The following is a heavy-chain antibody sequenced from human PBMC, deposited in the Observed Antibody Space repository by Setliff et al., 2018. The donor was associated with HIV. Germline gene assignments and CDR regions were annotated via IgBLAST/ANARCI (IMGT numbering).Heavy chain of an antibody. Sequence: PSETLSLTCTVSGGSVSSGSYYWSWIRQPPGKGLEWIGYIYYSGSTKHNPSLKSRVTISLDTSKNQFSLKLNSVTAADTAVYYCARVLPSSYYYYMDVWGKGTTVTVSS. J-gene: IGHJ6*03. CDR2: IYYSGST. CDR3: ARVLPSSYYYYMDV. CDR1: GGSVSSGSYY. V-gene: IGHV4-61*01.